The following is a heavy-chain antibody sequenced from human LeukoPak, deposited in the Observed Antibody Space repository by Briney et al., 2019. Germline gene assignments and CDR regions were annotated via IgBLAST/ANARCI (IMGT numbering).Heavy chain of an antibody. CDR2: ISRSGSTI. Sequence: GRSLRLSCAASGFTFSSYEMNWVRQAPGKGLEWVSYISRSGSTIYYADSVKGRFTISRDNAKNTLNRQMNSLRAEDTAVYYCARDLGQYYDTSDNWFDPWGQGTLVTVSS. D-gene: IGHD3-22*01. V-gene: IGHV3-48*03. CDR3: ARDLGQYYDTSDNWFDP. J-gene: IGHJ5*02. CDR1: GFTFSSYE.